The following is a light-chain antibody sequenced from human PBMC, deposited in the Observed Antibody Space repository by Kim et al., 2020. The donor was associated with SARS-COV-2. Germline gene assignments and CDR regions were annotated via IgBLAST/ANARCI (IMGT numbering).Light chain of an antibody. V-gene: IGKV1-33*01. CDR1: LDISNY. J-gene: IGKJ2*01. CDR3: QQYDNPPFT. CDR2: DAS. Sequence: DIQMTQSPSSLSTSVGDRVTITCQASLDISNYLNWYQQKPGKAPKLLIYDASNLEAGVPSRFSGSGAGSHFTFTISSLQPEDIATYYCQQYDNPPFTFGQGTKLEI.